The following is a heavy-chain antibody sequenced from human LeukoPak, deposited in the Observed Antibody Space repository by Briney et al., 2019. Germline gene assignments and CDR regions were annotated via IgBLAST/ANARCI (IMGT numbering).Heavy chain of an antibody. D-gene: IGHD1-26*01. CDR3: ARDQVGPED. J-gene: IGHJ4*02. CDR2: MNQDGSEK. CDR1: GFTFSGFW. V-gene: IGHV3-7*01. Sequence: GGSLRLSCAASGFTFSGFWMSWVRQAPGQGLEWVANMNQDGSEKYYVDSVKGRFTISRDNAKSSLYPQMNSLTAEDTAVYYCARDQVGPEDWGQGTLVTVSS.